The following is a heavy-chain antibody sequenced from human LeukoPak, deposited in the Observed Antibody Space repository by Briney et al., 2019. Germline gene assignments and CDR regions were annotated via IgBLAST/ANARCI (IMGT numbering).Heavy chain of an antibody. CDR2: IYYSGST. CDR1: GGSISSGDYY. CDR3: ASIRGPHAFDI. J-gene: IGHJ3*02. D-gene: IGHD1-14*01. Sequence: SETLSLTCTVSGGSISSGDYYWSWLRQPPGKGLEWIGYIYYSGSTYYNPSLKSRVTISVDTSKNQFSLKLSSVTAADTAVYYCASIRGPHAFDIWGQGTMVTVSS. V-gene: IGHV4-30-4*08.